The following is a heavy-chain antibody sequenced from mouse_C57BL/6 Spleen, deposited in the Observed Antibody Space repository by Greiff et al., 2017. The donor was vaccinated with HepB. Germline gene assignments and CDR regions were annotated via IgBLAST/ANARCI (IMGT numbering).Heavy chain of an antibody. CDR1: GYTFTDYY. CDR3: ASHYYGSSYALFAY. Sequence: QVHVKQSGAELVRPGASVKLSCKASGYTFTDYYINWVKQRPGQGLEWIARIYPGRGNTYYNEKFKGKATLTAEKSPSTAYIQLSSLTSEDSAVYFCASHYYGSSYALFAYWGQGTLVTVSA. D-gene: IGHD1-1*01. CDR2: IYPGRGNT. J-gene: IGHJ3*01. V-gene: IGHV1-76*01.